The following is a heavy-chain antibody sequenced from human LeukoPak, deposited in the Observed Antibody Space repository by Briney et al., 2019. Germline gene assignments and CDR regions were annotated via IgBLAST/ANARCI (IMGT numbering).Heavy chain of an antibody. J-gene: IGHJ4*02. D-gene: IGHD2-2*01. V-gene: IGHV3-23*01. CDR2: ISGSGGST. Sequence: GGSLRLSCAASGFTFSSYAMSWVRQAPGKGLEWVSTISGSGGSTYYADPVKGRFTISRDNSKNTLYLQMNSLRAEDTAIYYCAKRYCSSTTSCSLFDYWGQGTLVTVSS. CDR1: GFTFSSYA. CDR3: AKRYCSSTTSCSLFDY.